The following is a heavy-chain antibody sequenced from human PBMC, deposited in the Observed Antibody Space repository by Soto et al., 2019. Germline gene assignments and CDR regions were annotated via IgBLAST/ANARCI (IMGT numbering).Heavy chain of an antibody. J-gene: IGHJ5*02. CDR1: GFTFSSYG. CDR2: ISYDGSNK. V-gene: IGHV3-30*18. Sequence: GWSLRLSCAASGFTFSSYGMHLVRQAPGKGLEWVAVISYDGSNKYYADSVKGRFTISRENSKNTLYLQMNSLRAEDTAVYYCAKNYGSGGNWFDPWGEGTLVTVSS. CDR3: AKNYGSGGNWFDP. D-gene: IGHD3-10*01.